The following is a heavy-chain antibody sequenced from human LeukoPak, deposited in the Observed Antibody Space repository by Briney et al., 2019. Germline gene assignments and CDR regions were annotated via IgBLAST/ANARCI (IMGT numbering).Heavy chain of an antibody. Sequence: GGSLRLSCAASGFTFSSYGMHWVRQAPGKGLEWVAFIRYDGSNKYYADSVKGRFTISRDNSKNTLYLQMNSLRAEDTAVYYCAKSIVAVPAAIRDAFDIWGQGTMVTVSS. V-gene: IGHV3-30*02. CDR2: IRYDGSNK. CDR1: GFTFSSYG. J-gene: IGHJ3*02. CDR3: AKSIVAVPAAIRDAFDI. D-gene: IGHD2-2*02.